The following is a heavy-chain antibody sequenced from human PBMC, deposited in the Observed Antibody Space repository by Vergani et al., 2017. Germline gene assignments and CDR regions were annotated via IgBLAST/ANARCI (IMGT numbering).Heavy chain of an antibody. J-gene: IGHJ6*02. D-gene: IGHD2-15*01. CDR1: GYSFTSYW. CDR3: ARHRGWGLVVVAATPWYYYYGMDV. Sequence: VQLVESGGGVVQPGESLKISCKGSGYSFTSYWIGWVRQMPGKGLEWMGIIYPGDSDTRYSPSFQGQVTISADKSISTAYLQWSSLKASDTAMYYCARHRGWGLVVVAATPWYYYYGMDVWGQGTTVTVSS. CDR2: IYPGDSDT. V-gene: IGHV5-51*01.